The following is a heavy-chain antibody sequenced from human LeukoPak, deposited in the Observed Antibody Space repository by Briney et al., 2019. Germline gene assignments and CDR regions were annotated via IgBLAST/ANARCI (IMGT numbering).Heavy chain of an antibody. CDR3: ARLYDSSGYTNWLYP. V-gene: IGHV4-59*11. CDR1: GGSISSHY. J-gene: IGHJ5*02. Sequence: SETLSLTCTVSGGSISSHYWSWIRQPPGKGLEWIGYIYYSGSSKYNPSLKSRVTISVDTSKNQFSLKLSSVTAADTAVYYCARLYDSSGYTNWLYPWGQGTLVTVSS. CDR2: IYYSGSS. D-gene: IGHD3-22*01.